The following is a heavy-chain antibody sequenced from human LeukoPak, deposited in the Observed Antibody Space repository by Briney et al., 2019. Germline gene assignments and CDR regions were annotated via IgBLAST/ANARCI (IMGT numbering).Heavy chain of an antibody. CDR1: GFTFSSYG. CDR3: ARDYSGYGIDY. CDR2: IWYDASSK. V-gene: IGHV3-33*01. Sequence: PGRSLRLSCAASGFTFSSYGMHWVRQAPGKGLEWVAVIWYDASSKYYADSVKGRFTISRDNSKSTLYLQMNNLRAEDTAVYYCARDYSGYGIDYWGQGTLVTVSS. J-gene: IGHJ4*02. D-gene: IGHD5-12*01.